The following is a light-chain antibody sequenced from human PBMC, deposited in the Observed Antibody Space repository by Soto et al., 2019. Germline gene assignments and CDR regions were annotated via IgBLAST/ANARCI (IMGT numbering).Light chain of an antibody. J-gene: IGKJ1*01. V-gene: IGKV1-5*03. CDR2: KAS. CDR1: QSISSW. Sequence: DIQMTQSPPTLSASVGDRVTITCRASQSISSWLAWYQQKPGKAPNLLIYKASSLEGGVPSRFSGSGSGTEFTLTISSLQPDDFATYYCQHYYSYPWTFGQGTKVEIK. CDR3: QHYYSYPWT.